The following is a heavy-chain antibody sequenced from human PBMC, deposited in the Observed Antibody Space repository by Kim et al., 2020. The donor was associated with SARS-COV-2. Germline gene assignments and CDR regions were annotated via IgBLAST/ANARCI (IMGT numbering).Heavy chain of an antibody. CDR1: GFTFSSYA. Sequence: GGSLRLSCAASGFTFSSYAMSWVRQDPGKGLEWVSAISGSGGSTYYADSVKGRFTISRDNSKNTLYLQMNSLRAEDTAVYYCAKDRRIQLWLPNYYGMDVWGQGTTVTVSS. D-gene: IGHD5-18*01. J-gene: IGHJ6*02. V-gene: IGHV3-23*01. CDR3: AKDRRIQLWLPNYYGMDV. CDR2: ISGSGGST.